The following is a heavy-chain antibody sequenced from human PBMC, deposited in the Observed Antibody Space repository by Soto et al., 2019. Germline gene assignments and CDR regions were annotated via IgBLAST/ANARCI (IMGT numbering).Heavy chain of an antibody. CDR2: IYYSGST. J-gene: IGHJ4*02. CDR3: ATINPQWLDMDY. CDR1: GGSISSSSYY. V-gene: IGHV4-39*01. D-gene: IGHD6-19*01. Sequence: QLQLQESGPGLVKPSETLSLTCTVSGGSISSSSYYWGWIRQPPGKGLEWIGSIYYSGSTYYNPSLKSRVTISVDTSKNQFSLKLSSVTAADTAVYYCATINPQWLDMDYWGQGTLVTVSS.